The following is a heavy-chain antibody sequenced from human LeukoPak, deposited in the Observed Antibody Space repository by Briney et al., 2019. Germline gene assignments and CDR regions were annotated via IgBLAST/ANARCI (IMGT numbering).Heavy chain of an antibody. CDR3: ARDRGICYFDY. CDR2: IYHSGST. CDR1: GGSISSGGYS. V-gene: IGHV4-30-2*01. Sequence: SQTLSLTCAVSGGSISSGGYSWSWIRQPPGKGLEWIGYIYHSGSTYYSPSLKSRVTISVDRSKNQFSLKLSSVTAADTAVYYCARDRGICYFDYWGQGTLVTVSS. J-gene: IGHJ4*02.